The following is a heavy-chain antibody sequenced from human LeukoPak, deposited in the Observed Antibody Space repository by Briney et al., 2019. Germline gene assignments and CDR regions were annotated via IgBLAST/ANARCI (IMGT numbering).Heavy chain of an antibody. CDR2: ISSSSNYI. Sequence: GGSLRLSCAASGFTFSSSTMNWVRQAPGKGLEWVSSISSSSNYIYCADSVKGRFTISRDNAKNSLYLQMNSLRAEDTAVYYCARIPNSANFPNWFDPWGQGALVTVSS. CDR3: ARIPNSANFPNWFDP. J-gene: IGHJ5*02. CDR1: GFTFSSST. D-gene: IGHD4/OR15-4a*01. V-gene: IGHV3-21*01.